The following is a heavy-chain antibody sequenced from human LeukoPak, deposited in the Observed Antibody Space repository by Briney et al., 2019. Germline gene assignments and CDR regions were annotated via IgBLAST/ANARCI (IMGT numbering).Heavy chain of an antibody. CDR3: AKDREGLSSGYDLEYFDY. D-gene: IGHD5-12*01. Sequence: GGSLRLSCAPSGFPFSSYPMNWPREATGKGVVWVSANRGGGGTTYYADSVKGRFTISRDNSTNTLFLQMNILRAEDTAVYYCAKDREGLSSGYDLEYFDYWGRGTLVTVSS. CDR1: GFPFSSYP. J-gene: IGHJ4*02. V-gene: IGHV3-23*01. CDR2: NRGGGGTT.